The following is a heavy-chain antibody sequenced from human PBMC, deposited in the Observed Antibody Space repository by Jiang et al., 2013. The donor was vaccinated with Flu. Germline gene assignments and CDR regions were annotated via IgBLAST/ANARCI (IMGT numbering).Heavy chain of an antibody. J-gene: IGHJ6*03. V-gene: IGHV4-59*08. Sequence: RVTISVDTSKNQFSLKLSSVTAADTAVYYCARHTGGGYYYYMDVWGKGTTVTVSS. CDR3: ARHTGGGYYYYMDV. D-gene: IGHD3-16*01.